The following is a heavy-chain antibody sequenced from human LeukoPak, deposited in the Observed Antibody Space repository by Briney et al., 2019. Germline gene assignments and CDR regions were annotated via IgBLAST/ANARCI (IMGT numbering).Heavy chain of an antibody. Sequence: PGGSLRLSCAASGFTFSSYSMNWVRQAPGKGLEWVSSISCSSSYIYYADSVKGRFTISRDNAKNSLYLQMNSLRAEDTAVYYCARVMYYDILTGYYYANSGIDYWGQGTLVSASS. CDR3: ARVMYYDILTGYYYANSGIDY. D-gene: IGHD3-9*01. CDR1: GFTFSSYS. CDR2: ISCSSSYI. V-gene: IGHV3-21*01. J-gene: IGHJ4*02.